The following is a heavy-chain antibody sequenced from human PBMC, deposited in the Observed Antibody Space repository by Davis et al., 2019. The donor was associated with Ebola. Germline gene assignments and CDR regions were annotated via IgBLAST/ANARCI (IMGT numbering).Heavy chain of an antibody. D-gene: IGHD1-26*01. CDR1: GGSISSGGYY. CDR3: ARASRVGDYYYYYGMDV. J-gene: IGHJ6*02. CDR2: NYYSGST. Sequence: SETLSLTCTVSGGSISSGGYYWSWIRQHPGKGLEGIGYNYYSGSTYYKPSLKSRVTISVNKSKNQFSLKLSSVPAADTARYYCARASRVGDYYYYYGMDVWGQGTTVTVSS. V-gene: IGHV4-31*03.